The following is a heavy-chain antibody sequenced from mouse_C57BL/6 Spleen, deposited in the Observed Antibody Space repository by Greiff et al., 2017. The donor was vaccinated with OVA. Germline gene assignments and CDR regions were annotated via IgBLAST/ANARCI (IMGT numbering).Heavy chain of an antibody. CDR1: GYTFTSYW. Sequence: QVQLQQPGAELVMPGASVKLSCKASGYTFTSYWMHWVKQRPGQGLEWIGEIDPSDSYTNYNQKFKGKSTLTVDKSSSTAYMQLSSLTSEDSAVYYCARRANWDGYAMDYWGQGTSVTVSS. J-gene: IGHJ4*01. D-gene: IGHD4-1*01. V-gene: IGHV1-69*01. CDR2: IDPSDSYT. CDR3: ARRANWDGYAMDY.